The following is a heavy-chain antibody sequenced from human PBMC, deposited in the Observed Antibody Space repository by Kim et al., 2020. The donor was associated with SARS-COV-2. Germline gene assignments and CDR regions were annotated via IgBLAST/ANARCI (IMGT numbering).Heavy chain of an antibody. CDR3: TRHQGPEYSYGLYYYYYYGMDV. J-gene: IGHJ6*02. V-gene: IGHV3-49*03. D-gene: IGHD5-18*01. Sequence: GGSLRLSCTASGFTFGDYAMSWFRQAPGKGLEWVGFIRSKAYGGTTEYAASVKGRFTISRDDSKSIAYLQMNSLKTEDTAVYYCTRHQGPEYSYGLYYYYYYGMDVWGQGTTVTVSS. CDR1: GFTFGDYA. CDR2: IRSKAYGGTT.